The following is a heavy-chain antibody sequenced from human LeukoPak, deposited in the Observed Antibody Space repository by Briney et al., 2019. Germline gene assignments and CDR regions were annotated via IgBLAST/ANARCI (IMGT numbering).Heavy chain of an antibody. V-gene: IGHV3-48*01. J-gene: IGHJ4*02. CDR3: AKLPPTRTLYSSGY. CDR2: ISSSSSTI. CDR1: GFTFSTYS. Sequence: GGSLRLSCAASGFTFSTYSMNWVRQAPGKGLEWVSYISSSSSTIYYADSVKGRFTISRDNSKNTLYLQMNSLRAEDTAVYYCAKLPPTRTLYSSGYWGQGTLVTVSS. D-gene: IGHD6-19*01.